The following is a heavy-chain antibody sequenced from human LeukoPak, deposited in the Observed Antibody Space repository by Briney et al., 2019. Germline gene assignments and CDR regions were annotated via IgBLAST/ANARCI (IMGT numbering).Heavy chain of an antibody. J-gene: IGHJ6*02. V-gene: IGHV3-13*01. CDR2: IGTAGDT. D-gene: IGHD5-18*01. CDR3: ARESRGYSYGRYYYYGMDV. CDR1: GFTFSSYD. Sequence: GGSLRLSCAASGFTFSSYDMHWVRQATGKGLEWVSTIGTAGDTYYPGSMKGRFTISRENAKNSLYLQMNSLRAGDTAVYYCARESRGYSYGRYYYYGMDVWGQGTTVTVSS.